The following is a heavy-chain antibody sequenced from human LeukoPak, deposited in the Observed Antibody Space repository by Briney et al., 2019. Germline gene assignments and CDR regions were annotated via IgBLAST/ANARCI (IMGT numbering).Heavy chain of an antibody. CDR3: ARTMITFGGVIAGLDY. D-gene: IGHD3-16*02. CDR2: ISSSGSTR. CDR1: GFTFSSYE. J-gene: IGHJ4*02. V-gene: IGHV3-48*03. Sequence: PGGSLRLSCAASGFTFSSYEMNWVRQAPGKGLEWVSYISSSGSTRYYADSVKGRFTISRDNAKNSLYLQMNSLRAEDTAVYYCARTMITFGGVIAGLDYWGQGTLVTVSS.